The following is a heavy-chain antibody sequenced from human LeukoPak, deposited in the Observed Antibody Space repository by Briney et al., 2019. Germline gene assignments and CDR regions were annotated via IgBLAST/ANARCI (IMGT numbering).Heavy chain of an antibody. V-gene: IGHV1-2*02. CDR2: INPNSGGT. CDR1: GYTFTGYY. J-gene: IGHJ3*02. CDR3: ARDESQYYYDSSGYYLVWGAFDI. D-gene: IGHD3-22*01. Sequence: ASVKVSCKASGYTFTGYYMHWVRQAPGQGLVWMGWINPNSGGTNYAQKFQGRVTMTRDTSIITAYMELSRLRSDDTAVYYCARDESQYYYDSSGYYLVWGAFDIWGQGTMVTVSS.